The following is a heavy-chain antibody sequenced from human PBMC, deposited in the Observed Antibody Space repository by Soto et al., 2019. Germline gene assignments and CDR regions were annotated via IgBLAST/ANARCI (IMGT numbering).Heavy chain of an antibody. CDR2: IYHSGST. D-gene: IGHD4-17*01. Sequence: PSETLSLTCAVSGGSISIGGYSWSWIRQPPGKGLEWIGYIYHSGSTYYNPSLKSRVTISVDRSKNQFSLKLSSVTAADTAVYYCAREVVMTTAFAYGGKETLLTVS. J-gene: IGHJ4*02. CDR3: AREVVMTTAFAY. V-gene: IGHV4-30-2*01. CDR1: GGSISIGGYS.